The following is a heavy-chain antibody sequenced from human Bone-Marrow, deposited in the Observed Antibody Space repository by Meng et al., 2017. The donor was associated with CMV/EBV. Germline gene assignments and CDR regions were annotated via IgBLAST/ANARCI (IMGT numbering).Heavy chain of an antibody. D-gene: IGHD4-23*01. J-gene: IGHJ4*02. CDR1: GYKFTDHT. CDR2: INPKSGGT. Sequence: VYCKASGYKFTDHTIHWVRQAPGQGLAWMGGINPKSGGTSYAQSFQGRVTVTSDTSINTAYMELTGLTSDDTALYYCASGGTWNDYWGQGTLVTVSS. V-gene: IGHV1-2*02. CDR3: ASGGTWNDY.